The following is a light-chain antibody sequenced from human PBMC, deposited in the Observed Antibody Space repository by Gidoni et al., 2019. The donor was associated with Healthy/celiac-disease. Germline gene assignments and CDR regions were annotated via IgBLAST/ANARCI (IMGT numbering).Light chain of an antibody. V-gene: IGKV1-9*01. CDR1: QGISSY. CDR3: QQVNSYPPT. CDR2: AAS. Sequence: IQLTQSPSSLSASVGDRVTITCRASQGISSYLAWYQQKPGKAPDLLIYAASTLQSVVPSRFSGSGSGTDFTLSISSLQPEDFATYYCQQVNSYPPTFGGGTKVEIK. J-gene: IGKJ4*01.